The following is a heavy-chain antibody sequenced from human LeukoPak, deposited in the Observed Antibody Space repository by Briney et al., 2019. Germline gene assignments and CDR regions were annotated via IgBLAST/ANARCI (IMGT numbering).Heavy chain of an antibody. CDR3: ARDRGDYYDSSGSSGAFDI. Sequence: SETLSLTCTVSGASISGRYWSWIRQPPGKGLEWIGYIFYDGSTIYNPSLKSRVTISVDTSKNQFSLKLSSVTAADTAVYYCARDRGDYYDSSGSSGAFDIWGQGTMVTVSS. V-gene: IGHV4-59*11. CDR2: IFYDGST. D-gene: IGHD3-22*01. CDR1: GASISGRY. J-gene: IGHJ3*02.